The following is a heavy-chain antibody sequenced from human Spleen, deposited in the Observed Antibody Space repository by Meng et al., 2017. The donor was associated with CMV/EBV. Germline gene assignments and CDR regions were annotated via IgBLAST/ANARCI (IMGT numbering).Heavy chain of an antibody. V-gene: IGHV4-31*02. CDR2: IYYSGST. Sequence: GYYWSWIRQHPGKGLDWIGYIYYSGSTYYNPSLKSRVTISVDTSKNQFSLKLSSVTAADTAVYYCARDCRDYDFWSGYPKKEGWFDPWGQGTLVTVSS. J-gene: IGHJ5*02. CDR3: ARDCRDYDFWSGYPKKEGWFDP. D-gene: IGHD3-3*01. CDR1: GYY.